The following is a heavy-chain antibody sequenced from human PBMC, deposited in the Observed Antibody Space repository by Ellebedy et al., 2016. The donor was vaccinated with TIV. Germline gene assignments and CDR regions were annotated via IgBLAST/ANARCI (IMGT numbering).Heavy chain of an antibody. CDR3: ARVRAARPRNYYYVDV. Sequence: ASVKVSCXASGYTFTSYDINWVRQATGQGLEWMGWMNPNSGNTGYAQKFQGRVTMTRNTSISTAYMELSSLRSEDTAVYYCARVRAARPRNYYYVDVWGKGTTVTVSS. V-gene: IGHV1-8*01. CDR2: MNPNSGNT. J-gene: IGHJ6*03. D-gene: IGHD6-6*01. CDR1: GYTFTSYD.